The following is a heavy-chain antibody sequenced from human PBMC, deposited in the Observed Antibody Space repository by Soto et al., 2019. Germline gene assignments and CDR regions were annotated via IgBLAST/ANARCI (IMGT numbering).Heavy chain of an antibody. V-gene: IGHV5-51*01. Sequence: PGESLNISCKGSGYRFTNYWIGWVRQMPGKGLEWMGIIYPGDSETRYSPSFQGQVTISADKSINTACLQWSSLKASDTATYYCARHTYYYGVDIWGQGTTVTVSS. CDR2: IYPGDSET. CDR3: ARHTYYYGVDI. CDR1: GYRFTNYW. J-gene: IGHJ6*02.